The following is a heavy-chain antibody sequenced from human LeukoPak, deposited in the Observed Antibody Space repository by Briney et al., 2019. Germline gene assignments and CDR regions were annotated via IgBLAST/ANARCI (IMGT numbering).Heavy chain of an antibody. CDR2: IIPIFGTA. CDR3: ARALYYYGSGSYEYFDY. CDR1: GCTFSSYA. Sequence: SVKVSCKASGCTFSSYAISWVRQAPGQGLEWMGGIIPIFGTANYAQKFQGRVTITADESTSTAYMELSSLRSEDTAVYFCARALYYYGSGSYEYFDYWGQGTLVTVSS. D-gene: IGHD3-10*01. J-gene: IGHJ4*02. V-gene: IGHV1-69*13.